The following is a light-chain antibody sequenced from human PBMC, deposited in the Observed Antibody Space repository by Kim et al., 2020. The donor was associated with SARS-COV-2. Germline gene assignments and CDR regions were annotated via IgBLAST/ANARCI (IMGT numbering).Light chain of an antibody. V-gene: IGKV4-1*01. CDR2: WAS. CDR1: QTIFYSSNNKNY. CDR3: QQYYTMPWT. J-gene: IGKJ1*01. Sequence: DIVMTQSPDSLAVALGERATINCKSSQTIFYSSNNKNYLAWYQQKPGQPPKLLIYWASTRESGVPDRFSGSGSGTDFTLTISSLQAEDVAVYSCQQYYTMPWTFGQGTKVDIK.